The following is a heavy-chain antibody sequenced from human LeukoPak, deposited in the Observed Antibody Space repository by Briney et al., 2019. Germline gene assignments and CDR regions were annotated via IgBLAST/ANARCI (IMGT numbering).Heavy chain of an antibody. J-gene: IGHJ4*02. CDR2: ISAYNGNT. CDR1: GYTFTSYG. D-gene: IGHD3-10*01. Sequence: GASVKVSCKASGYTFTSYGISWVRQAPGQGLEWMGWISAYNGNTNYAQKLQGRVTMTTDTSTSTAYMELRSLRSDDTAVYYCARERWSQWFGEFDYWGQGTLVTVSS. V-gene: IGHV1-18*01. CDR3: ARERWSQWFGEFDY.